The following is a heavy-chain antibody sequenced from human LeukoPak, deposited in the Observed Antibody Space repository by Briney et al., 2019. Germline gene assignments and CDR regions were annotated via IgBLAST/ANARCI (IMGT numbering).Heavy chain of an antibody. D-gene: IGHD6-13*01. Sequence: AGGSLRLSCEASGFTFGSYEMTWVRQAPGKGLEWVAVISYDGSNKYYADSVKGRFTISRDNSKNTLYLQMNSLRAEDTAVYYCAKDADSSSWNYYFDYWGQGTLVTVSS. V-gene: IGHV3-30*18. CDR3: AKDADSSSWNYYFDY. CDR2: ISYDGSNK. CDR1: GFTFGSYE. J-gene: IGHJ4*02.